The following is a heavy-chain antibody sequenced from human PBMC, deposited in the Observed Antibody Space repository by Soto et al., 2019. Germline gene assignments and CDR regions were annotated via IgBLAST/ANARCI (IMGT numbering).Heavy chain of an antibody. J-gene: IGHJ6*02. CDR2: IWYDGSNK. D-gene: IGHD3-9*01. V-gene: IGHV3-33*01. CDR1: GFTFSSCG. CDR3: ATPDHFDTSYYGIDV. Sequence: GGSLRLSCAASGFTFSSCGMHWVRQAPGKGLEWVAVIWYDGSNKYYADSVKGRFTISRDNSKNTLYLQMNSLRAEDTAVYYCATPDHFDTSYYGIDVWGQGTTVTVSS.